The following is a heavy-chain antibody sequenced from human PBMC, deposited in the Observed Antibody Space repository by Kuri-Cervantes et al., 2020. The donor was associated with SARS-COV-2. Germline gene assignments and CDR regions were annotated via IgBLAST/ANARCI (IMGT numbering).Heavy chain of an antibody. Sequence: SGPTLVKPTETLTLTCTVSGFSLSNATMGVSWIRQPPGKALEWLGHIFSNDEKSYSTSLKSRLTISKDTSKSQVVLTMTNMDPVDTATYYCARISYDFWSGYTGFDYWGQGTLVTVSS. J-gene: IGHJ4*02. D-gene: IGHD3-3*01. CDR3: ARISYDFWSGYTGFDY. CDR2: IFSNDEK. V-gene: IGHV2-26*01. CDR1: GFSLSNATMG.